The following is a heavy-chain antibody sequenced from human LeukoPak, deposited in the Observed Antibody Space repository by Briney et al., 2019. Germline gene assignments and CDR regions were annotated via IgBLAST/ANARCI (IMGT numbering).Heavy chain of an antibody. CDR2: IYYSGST. V-gene: IGHV4-59*08. Sequence: SETLSLTCTVSGGSISSYYWSWIRQPPGKGLEWIGYIYYSGSTNYNPSLKSRVAISVDTSKNQFSLKLSSVTAADTAVYHCARQDYYDSSGYPFDYWGQGTLSPSPQ. D-gene: IGHD3-22*01. CDR3: ARQDYYDSSGYPFDY. CDR1: GGSISSYY. J-gene: IGHJ4*02.